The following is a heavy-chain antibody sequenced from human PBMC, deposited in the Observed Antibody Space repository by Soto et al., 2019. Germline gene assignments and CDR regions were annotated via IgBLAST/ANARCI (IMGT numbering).Heavy chain of an antibody. CDR1: GFTFRNYA. CDR3: ARDTGPNGYNYYYFGMDV. J-gene: IGHJ6*02. V-gene: IGHV3-30-3*01. D-gene: IGHD5-18*01. CDR2: ISYDGSDK. Sequence: ESGGGVVQPGRSLRLSCAASGFTFRNYAMHWVRQAPGKGLEWVAVISYDGSDKYNANSVKGRFTISRDNSKNTLYLQMNSLRAEDTAVYYCARDTGPNGYNYYYFGMDVWGQGTTVTVSS.